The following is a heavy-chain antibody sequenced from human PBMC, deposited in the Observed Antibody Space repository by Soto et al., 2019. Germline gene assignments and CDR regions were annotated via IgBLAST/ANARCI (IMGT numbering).Heavy chain of an antibody. V-gene: IGHV3-48*03. CDR2: IRSSGSTI. D-gene: IGHD6-6*01. CDR3: ARDLVLAARLWANDAFDI. CDR1: GFTFSSYE. J-gene: IGHJ3*02. Sequence: EVQLVESGGGLVQPGGSLRLSCAASGFTFSSYEMNWVRQAPGKGLEWVSYIRSSGSTIYYADSVKGRFTISRDNAKNSLYLQMNSLRAEDTAVYYCARDLVLAARLWANDAFDIWGQGTMVTVSS.